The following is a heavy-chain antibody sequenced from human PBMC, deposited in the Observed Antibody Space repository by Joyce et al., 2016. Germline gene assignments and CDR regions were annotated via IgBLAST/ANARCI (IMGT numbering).Heavy chain of an antibody. CDR3: AGGLLGGPQLEFHY. CDR2: LYYSGST. V-gene: IGHV4-59*01. Sequence: QVQLQESGPGLVKPSETLPLTCTVSCGSIVGYYWSWIRQPPGKGLEWIGYLYYSGSTNYHPSLKCRVTISVDTSKNQFSLKLSSVTAADTAVYFCAGGLLGGPQLEFHYWGQGTLVTVSS. CDR1: CGSIVGYY. D-gene: IGHD1-1*01. J-gene: IGHJ4*02.